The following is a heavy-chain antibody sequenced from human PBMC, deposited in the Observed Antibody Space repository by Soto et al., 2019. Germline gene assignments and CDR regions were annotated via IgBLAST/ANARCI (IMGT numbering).Heavy chain of an antibody. CDR2: INENGRIKQ. CDR1: GFIFSRSW. D-gene: IGHD3-16*01. J-gene: IGHJ4*02. V-gene: IGHV3-7*04. Sequence: PGVSVRLSCAASGFIFSRSWMHWVRQAPGKGLEWVANINENGRIKQYSADSVRGRFTISRDNTKNSVSLQMNSLEVDDTGLYYCVRGYNDGLDDFEYWGQGVLVTVS. CDR3: VRGYNDGLDDFEY.